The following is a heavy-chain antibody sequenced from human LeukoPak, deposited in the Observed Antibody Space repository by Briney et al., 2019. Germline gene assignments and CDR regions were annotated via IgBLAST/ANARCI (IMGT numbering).Heavy chain of an antibody. D-gene: IGHD2-15*01. J-gene: IGHJ4*02. Sequence: GASVKVSCKASGFTFTAYYMHWVRQAPGQGLEWMGWINPNSGGTNYAQKLQGRVTMTTDTSTSTAYMELRSLRSDDTAVYYCARSPCSGGSCYSGHWGQGTLVTVSS. V-gene: IGHV1-2*02. CDR1: GFTFTAYY. CDR3: ARSPCSGGSCYSGH. CDR2: INPNSGGT.